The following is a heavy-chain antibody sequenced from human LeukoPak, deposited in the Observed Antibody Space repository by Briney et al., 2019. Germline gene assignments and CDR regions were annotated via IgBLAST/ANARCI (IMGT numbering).Heavy chain of an antibody. CDR2: IYYSGST. D-gene: IGHD2-8*01. V-gene: IGHV4-59*01. Sequence: PSETLSLTCTVSGGSISSYYWSWIRQPPGKGLEWIGYIYYSGSTNYNPSLKSRVAISVDTSKNQFSLKLSSVTAADTAVYYCARANGGADWRRGTLVTVSS. CDR3: ARANGGAD. J-gene: IGHJ2*01. CDR1: GGSISSYY.